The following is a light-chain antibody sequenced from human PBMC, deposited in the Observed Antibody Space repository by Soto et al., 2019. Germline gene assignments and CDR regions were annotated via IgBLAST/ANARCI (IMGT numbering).Light chain of an antibody. CDR1: NIGTRS. J-gene: IGLJ1*01. Sequence: SYELTQPPSVSVAPGQTARITCGGDNIGTRSVHWYQQRPGQAPGLVVHDDSARPSGVPERFSGSNAGNTATLTISRVEAGDEADYYCQVWNSGSDHRYVFGTGTKLTVL. CDR2: DDS. V-gene: IGLV3-21*02. CDR3: QVWNSGSDHRYV.